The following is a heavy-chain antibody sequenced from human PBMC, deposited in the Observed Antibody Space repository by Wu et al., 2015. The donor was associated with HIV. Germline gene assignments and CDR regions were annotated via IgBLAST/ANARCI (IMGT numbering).Heavy chain of an antibody. V-gene: IGHV1-2*02. CDR3: ARDWQFHVIFDDYYLDV. D-gene: IGHD3-3*02. CDR1: GYTFTDYY. Sequence: QVQLVQSGSEVKKSGASVNISCKTSGYTFTDYYLHWVRQAPGQGLQWMGWINPETGDTNYAQTFKGRITMTRDTSINIAYLLLTSVKPNDTALYFCARDWQFHVIFDDYYLDVWGEGTTVIVSS. CDR2: INPETGDT. J-gene: IGHJ6*03.